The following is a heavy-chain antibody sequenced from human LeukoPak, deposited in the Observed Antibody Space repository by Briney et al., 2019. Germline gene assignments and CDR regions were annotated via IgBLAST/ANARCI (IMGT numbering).Heavy chain of an antibody. CDR2: MNPNSGNT. D-gene: IGHD5-12*01. CDR1: GYTFTSYD. J-gene: IGHJ6*03. V-gene: IGHV1-8*02. Sequence: ASVKVSCKASGYTFTSYDINWVRQATGQGLEWMGWMNPNSGNTGYAQKLQGRVTMTTDTSTSTAYMELRSLRSDDTAVYYCARLEHVDIVATSNMDVWGKGTTVTVSS. CDR3: ARLEHVDIVATSNMDV.